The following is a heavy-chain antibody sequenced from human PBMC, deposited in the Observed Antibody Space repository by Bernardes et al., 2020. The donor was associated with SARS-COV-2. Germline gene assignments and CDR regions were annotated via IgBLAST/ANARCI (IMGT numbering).Heavy chain of an antibody. V-gene: IGHV3-13*01. J-gene: IGHJ6*02. CDR3: TRATTAHYFSAMDV. CDR1: GFNFSSFD. D-gene: IGHD4-17*01. CDR2: IGTAGDI. Sequence: GGSLRLSCAACGFNFSSFDRHWVRQVTGKGQEWVETIGTAGDIYFADSVKGRFTTSRERTKNCLHLQMNGLRVADTAVYFCTRATTAHYFSAMDVWGQGTTVTVSS.